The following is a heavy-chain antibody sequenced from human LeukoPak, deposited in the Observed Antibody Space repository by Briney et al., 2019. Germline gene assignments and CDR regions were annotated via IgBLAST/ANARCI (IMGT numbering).Heavy chain of an antibody. J-gene: IGHJ4*02. CDR3: AGLNRYGNYDFWSGYPKSYFDY. V-gene: IGHV4-59*12. Sequence: SETLSLTCTVSGGSISSYYWSWIRQPPGKGLEWIGYIYHSGSTYYNPSLKSRVTISVDRSKNQFSLKLSSVTAADTAVYYCAGLNRYGNYDFWSGYPKSYFDYWGQGTLVTVSS. CDR2: IYHSGST. D-gene: IGHD3-3*01. CDR1: GGSISSYY.